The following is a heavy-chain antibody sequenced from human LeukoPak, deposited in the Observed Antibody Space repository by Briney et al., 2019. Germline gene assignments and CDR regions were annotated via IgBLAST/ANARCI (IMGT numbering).Heavy chain of an antibody. CDR3: AREARDYFDY. Sequence: SETLSLTCTVSGGSISSYYWSWLRQPPGKGLEWIGYIYYSGSTNYNPSLKSRVTISVDTSKNQFSLKLSSVTAADTAVYYCAREARDYFDYWGQGTLVTVSS. D-gene: IGHD3-10*01. CDR2: IYYSGST. J-gene: IGHJ4*02. CDR1: GGSISSYY. V-gene: IGHV4-59*01.